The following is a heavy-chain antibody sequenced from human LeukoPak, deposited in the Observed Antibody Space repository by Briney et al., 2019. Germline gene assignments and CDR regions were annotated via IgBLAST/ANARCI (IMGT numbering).Heavy chain of an antibody. CDR1: GFTFSRYW. CDR3: ARAGTTGGYFDY. CDR2: INQDGSEK. Sequence: PGGSLRLSCAASGFTFSRYWMSWVRQAPGKGLEWVANINQDGSEKYYVDSVKGRFTISRDNAKDSLYLQMNSLRAEDTAVYYCARAGTTGGYFDYWGQGTLVTVSS. V-gene: IGHV3-7*01. J-gene: IGHJ4*02. D-gene: IGHD1-7*01.